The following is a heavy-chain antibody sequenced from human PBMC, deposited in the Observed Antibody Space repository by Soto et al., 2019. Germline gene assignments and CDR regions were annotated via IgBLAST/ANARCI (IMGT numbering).Heavy chain of an antibody. J-gene: IGHJ4*02. CDR1: GYTFTSYG. CDR2: ISAYNGNT. CDR3: ARDVGTMYSSGWYGY. D-gene: IGHD6-19*01. Sequence: GASVKVSCKASGYTFTSYGISWVRQAPGQVLEWMGWISAYNGNTNYAQKLQGRVTMTTDTSTSTAYMELRSLRSDDTAVYYCARDVGTMYSSGWYGYWGQGTLVTVSS. V-gene: IGHV1-18*01.